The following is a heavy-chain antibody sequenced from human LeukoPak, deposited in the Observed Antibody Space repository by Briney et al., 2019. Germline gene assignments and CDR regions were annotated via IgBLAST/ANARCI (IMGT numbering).Heavy chain of an antibody. CDR2: ISSSSSYI. V-gene: IGHV3-21*01. Sequence: GGSLRLSCAASGFTLSIYAMNWVRQAPGKGLEWVSSISSSSSYIYYADSVKGRFTISRDNAKNSLYLHMNSLRAEDTAVYYCARGYSNYGYTFDIWGQGTMVTVSS. J-gene: IGHJ3*02. CDR3: ARGYSNYGYTFDI. CDR1: GFTLSIYA. D-gene: IGHD4-11*01.